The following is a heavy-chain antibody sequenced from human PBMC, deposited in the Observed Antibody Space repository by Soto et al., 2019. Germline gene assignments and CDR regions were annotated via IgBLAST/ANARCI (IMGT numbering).Heavy chain of an antibody. CDR3: ATHIHDSSGYYFGVDFGY. D-gene: IGHD3-22*01. Sequence: GGSLRLSCAASGFTFSSYAMSWVRQAPGKGLEWVSAISGSGGSTYYADSVKGRFTISRDNSKNTLYLQMNSLRAEDTAVYYCATHIHDSSGYYFGVDFGYWGQGTLVTVSS. J-gene: IGHJ4*02. CDR1: GFTFSSYA. CDR2: ISGSGGST. V-gene: IGHV3-23*01.